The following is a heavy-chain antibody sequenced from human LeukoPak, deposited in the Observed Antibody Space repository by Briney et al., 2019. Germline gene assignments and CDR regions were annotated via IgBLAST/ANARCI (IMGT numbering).Heavy chain of an antibody. CDR1: GFTFINHG. Sequence: GGSLRLSCAASGFTFINHGMIWVRQAPGKGLEWISYISPGGSSSYNADSVRGRFTISRDNAKDSLYLQMDSLRAEDTSVYSCARVRGSSLPWAYYDYWGQGTLVTVSS. J-gene: IGHJ4*02. V-gene: IGHV3-48*03. CDR3: ARVRGSSLPWAYYDY. D-gene: IGHD6-6*01. CDR2: ISPGGSSS.